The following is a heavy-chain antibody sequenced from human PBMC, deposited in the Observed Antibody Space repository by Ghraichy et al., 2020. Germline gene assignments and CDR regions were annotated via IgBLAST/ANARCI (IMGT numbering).Heavy chain of an antibody. V-gene: IGHV3-33*01. CDR3: AREARCSGGSCYSGRFDY. Sequence: GESLNISCAASGFTFSSYGMHWVRQAPGKGLEWVAVILYDGSNKYYADSVKGRFTISRDNSKNTLYLQMNSLRAEDTAVYYCAREARCSGGSCYSGRFDYWGQGTLVTVSS. CDR1: GFTFSSYG. J-gene: IGHJ4*02. CDR2: ILYDGSNK. D-gene: IGHD2-15*01.